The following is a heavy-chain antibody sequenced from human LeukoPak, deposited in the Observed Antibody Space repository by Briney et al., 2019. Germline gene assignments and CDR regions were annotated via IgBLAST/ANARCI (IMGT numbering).Heavy chain of an antibody. D-gene: IGHD5-18*01. V-gene: IGHV3-33*01. J-gene: IGHJ5*02. CDR1: GFTFSSYG. CDR2: IWYDGSNK. Sequence: GGSLRLSCAASGFTFSSYGMHWVRQAPGKGLEWVAVIWYDGSNKYYADSVKGRFTISRDNSKNMLYLQMNSLRAEDTAVYYCARGDTAMVTFSWFDPWGQGTLVTVSS. CDR3: ARGDTAMVTFSWFDP.